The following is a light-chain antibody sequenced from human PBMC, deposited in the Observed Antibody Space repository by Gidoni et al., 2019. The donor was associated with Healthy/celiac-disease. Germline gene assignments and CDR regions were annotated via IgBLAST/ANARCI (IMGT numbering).Light chain of an antibody. Sequence: EIVLTQSPGTLSLSPGERATLSCRASQSVSSSYLAWYQQKPGQAPRLLIYGASSRATGIPYRFSGSGSGTDFTLTISRLEPEDFAVYYCQQYGTSGRTFGGGTKVEIK. J-gene: IGKJ4*01. CDR2: GAS. CDR3: QQYGTSGRT. CDR1: QSVSSSY. V-gene: IGKV3-20*01.